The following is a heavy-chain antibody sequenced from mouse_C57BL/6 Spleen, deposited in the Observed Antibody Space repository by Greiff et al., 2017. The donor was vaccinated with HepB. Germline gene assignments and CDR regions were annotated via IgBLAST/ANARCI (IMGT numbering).Heavy chain of an antibody. J-gene: IGHJ2*01. CDR1: GYTFTSYW. D-gene: IGHD2-4*01. V-gene: IGHV1-55*01. CDR2: IYPGSGST. CDR3: AREAYYDYDRHYFDY. Sequence: QVQLKQPGAELVKPGASVKMSCKASGYTFTSYWITWVKQRPGQGLEWIGDIYPGSGSTNYNEKFKSKATLTVDTSSSTAYMQLSSLTSEDSAVYYCAREAYYDYDRHYFDYWGQGTTLTVSS.